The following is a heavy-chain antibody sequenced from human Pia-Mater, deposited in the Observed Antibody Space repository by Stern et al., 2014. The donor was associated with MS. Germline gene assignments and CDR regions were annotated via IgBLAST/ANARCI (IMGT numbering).Heavy chain of an antibody. D-gene: IGHD1-1*01. Sequence: DQLVESGGGVVQPGRSLRLSCAASGFTFSSYGMHWVRQAPGQGLEWVAIIWYDGSNKYYADSVKGRFTISRDNSKNTLYLQMNSLRAEDTAVYYCARDPNNENWFDPWGQGTLVTVSS. CDR2: IWYDGSNK. CDR1: GFTFSSYG. J-gene: IGHJ5*02. CDR3: ARDPNNENWFDP. V-gene: IGHV3-33*01.